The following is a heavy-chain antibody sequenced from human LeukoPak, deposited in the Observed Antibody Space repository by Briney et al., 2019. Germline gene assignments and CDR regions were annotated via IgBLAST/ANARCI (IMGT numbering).Heavy chain of an antibody. D-gene: IGHD5-24*01. V-gene: IGHV3-23*01. CDR2: ISGSGGST. J-gene: IGHJ4*02. Sequence: GGSLRLSCAASGFTFSSYAMSWVRQAPGKGLEWVSAISGSGGSTYYADSVKGRFTISRDNSKNTLYLQMVSLRAEDTAVYYCARADLIGEMATIPPYFDYWGQGTLVTVSS. CDR3: ARADLIGEMATIPPYFDY. CDR1: GFTFSSYA.